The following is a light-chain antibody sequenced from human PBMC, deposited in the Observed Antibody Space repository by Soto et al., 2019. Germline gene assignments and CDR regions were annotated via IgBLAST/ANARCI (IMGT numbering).Light chain of an antibody. V-gene: IGKV3-20*01. J-gene: IGKJ1*01. Sequence: EIVLTQSPGTLSLSPGERATLSCRASQSGSSSYLAWYQQKPGQAPRLLIYDASSRATGIPDRFSGSGSGTDFTLTISRLEPEDFAVYYCQQYGSPPWTFGQGTKVEIK. CDR2: DAS. CDR3: QQYGSPPWT. CDR1: QSGSSSY.